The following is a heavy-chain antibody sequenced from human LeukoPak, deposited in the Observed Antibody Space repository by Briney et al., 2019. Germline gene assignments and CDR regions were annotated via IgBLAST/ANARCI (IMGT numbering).Heavy chain of an antibody. CDR3: AKGGGSYYGY. CDR2: ISGSGGST. V-gene: IGHV3-23*01. Sequence: GGSLRLSCAASGFTVSSHVMSWVRQAPGKGLEWISSISGSGGSTYYADSVKGRFTISRDNSKNMLYLQMNSLRAEDTAVYYCAKGGGSYYGYWGQGTLVTVSS. D-gene: IGHD1-26*01. J-gene: IGHJ4*02. CDR1: GFTVSSHV.